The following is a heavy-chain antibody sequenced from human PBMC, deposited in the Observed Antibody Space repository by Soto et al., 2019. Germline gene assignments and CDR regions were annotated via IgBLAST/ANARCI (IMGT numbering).Heavy chain of an antibody. V-gene: IGHV3-15*01. CDR3: TTNSVTNFYYSGMEV. J-gene: IGHJ6*02. CDR1: GFTFSNGW. CDR2: IKTNIDGGRI. Sequence: EVQLVESGGGLVKPGGSLRLSCEGSGFTFSNGWMTWVRQAPGKGLEWVGRIKTNIDGGRIDYAAPVKGRFTISRDDSKNTLYLQRNSLKTEDTAVYYCTTNSVTNFYYSGMEVWGLGTTVTVSS.